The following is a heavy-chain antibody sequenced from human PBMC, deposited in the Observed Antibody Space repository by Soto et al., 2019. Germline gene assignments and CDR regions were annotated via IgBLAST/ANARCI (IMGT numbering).Heavy chain of an antibody. CDR1: GYSVSSSDYY. J-gene: IGHJ6*02. CDR3: APLPVSLSGPYGIHV. CDR2: MLYSGLT. D-gene: IGHD2-15*01. V-gene: IGHV4-39*01. Sequence: SETLSLTCSVSGYSVSSSDYYWAWIRQPPGKGLEWIGSMLYSGLTYYNPSLKSRVTLSVDTSKNPFSVRMNSVTASDTDVYYRAPLPVSLSGPYGIHVWGQGTTVTICS.